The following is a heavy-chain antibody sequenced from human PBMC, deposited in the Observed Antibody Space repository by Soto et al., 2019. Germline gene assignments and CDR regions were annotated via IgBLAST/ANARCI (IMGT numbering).Heavy chain of an antibody. V-gene: IGHV4-59*12. J-gene: IGHJ4*02. D-gene: IGHD3-9*01. CDR2: VYYSGST. CDR1: GASIISSY. CDR3: AREGVLLRDIFDY. Sequence: PSETLSLTCTVSGASIISSYWSWIRQSPGKGLEWIGYVYYSGSTNYNPSLKSRVTISVDTSKNQFSLKLSSVTAADTAVYYCAREGVLLRDIFDYWGQGTLVTVSS.